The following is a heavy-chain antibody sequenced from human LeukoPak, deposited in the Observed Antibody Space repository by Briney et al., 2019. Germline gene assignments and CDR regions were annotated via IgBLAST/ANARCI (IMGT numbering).Heavy chain of an antibody. CDR2: IYPGDSDT. CDR1: GYSFTSYW. D-gene: IGHD2-15*01. J-gene: IGHJ3*02. V-gene: IGHV5-51*01. Sequence: KTGESLKISCKGSGYSFTSYWIGWVRQMPGKGLEWMGIIYPGDSDTRYSPSFQGQVTISADKSISTAYLQWSSLKASYTAMYYCARHRDEVLPAAFDIWGQGTMVTVSS. CDR3: ARHRDEVLPAAFDI.